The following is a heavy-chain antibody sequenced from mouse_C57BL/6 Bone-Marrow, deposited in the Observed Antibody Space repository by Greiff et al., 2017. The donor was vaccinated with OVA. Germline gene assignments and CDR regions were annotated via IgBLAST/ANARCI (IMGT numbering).Heavy chain of an antibody. J-gene: IGHJ2*01. Sequence: VQLQQSGAELVRPGASVTLSCKASGYTFTDYEMHWVKQTPVHGLEWIGAIDPETGGTAYNQKFKGKAILTADKSSSTAYMELRSLTSEDSAVYYCTEERYYFDYWGQGTTLTVSS. CDR1: GYTFTDYE. V-gene: IGHV1-15*01. CDR3: TEERYYFDY. CDR2: IDPETGGT.